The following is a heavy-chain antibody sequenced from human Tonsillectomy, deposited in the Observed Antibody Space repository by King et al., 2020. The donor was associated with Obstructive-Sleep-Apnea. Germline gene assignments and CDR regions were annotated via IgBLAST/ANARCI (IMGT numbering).Heavy chain of an antibody. J-gene: IGHJ4*02. CDR2: IYYSGST. CDR3: ARLTSMVRGYFDY. V-gene: IGHV4-59*08. D-gene: IGHD3-10*01. CDR1: GGSISSYY. Sequence: QLQESGPGLVKPSETLSLTCTVSGGSISSYYWSWVRQPPGKGLEWIGYIYYSGSTNSNPSLKSRVTISVDTSKNQFSLKLSAVTAADTAVYYCARLTSMVRGYFDYWGQGTLVTVSS.